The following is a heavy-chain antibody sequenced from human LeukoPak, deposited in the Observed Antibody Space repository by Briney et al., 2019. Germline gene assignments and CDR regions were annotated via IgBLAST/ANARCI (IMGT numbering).Heavy chain of an antibody. Sequence: SETLSLTCAVYGGSFSGYYWSWIRQPPGKGLEWIGEINHSGTTNYNPSHKSRVTMSVDTSENQFSLKLTSVTAADTAVYYCARQNYGSAPLRYWGQGTLVTVSS. CDR2: INHSGTT. V-gene: IGHV4-34*01. D-gene: IGHD3-10*01. CDR3: ARQNYGSAPLRY. CDR1: GGSFSGYY. J-gene: IGHJ4*02.